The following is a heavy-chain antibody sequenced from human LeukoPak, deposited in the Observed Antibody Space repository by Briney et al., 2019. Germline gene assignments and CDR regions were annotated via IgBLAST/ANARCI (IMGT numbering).Heavy chain of an antibody. CDR1: GFTFSGYW. D-gene: IGHD5-18*01. CDR3: ARDRAYSYGEFDY. V-gene: IGHV3-74*01. J-gene: IGHJ4*02. Sequence: GGSLRLSCAASGFTFSGYWMHWVRQAPGRGLVWVSRINSDGSSTTYADSVKGRFTLSRDNAKNTLYLQMNSLGAEDTAVYYCARDRAYSYGEFDYWGQGTLVSVSS. CDR2: INSDGSST.